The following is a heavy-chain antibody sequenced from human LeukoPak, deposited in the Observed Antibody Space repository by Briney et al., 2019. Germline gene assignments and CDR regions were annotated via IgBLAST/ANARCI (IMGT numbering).Heavy chain of an antibody. CDR2: IKQDGSEK. V-gene: IGHV3-7*01. CDR1: GFTFSSYW. Sequence: GGSLRLSCAASGFTFSSYWMSWVRQAPGKGLEWVANIKQDGSEKYYVDSVKGRFTISRDNAKNSLYLQMNSLRAEDTAVYYCARRTYYDFWSGYSWYFDYWGQGTLVTVSS. J-gene: IGHJ4*02. D-gene: IGHD3-3*01. CDR3: ARRTYYDFWSGYSWYFDY.